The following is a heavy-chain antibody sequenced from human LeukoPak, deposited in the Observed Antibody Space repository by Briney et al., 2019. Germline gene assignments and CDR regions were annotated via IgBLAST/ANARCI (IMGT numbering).Heavy chain of an antibody. D-gene: IGHD2-8*01. V-gene: IGHV3-21*01. CDR1: GSTFSSYT. CDR2: ISSSSHYI. CDR3: VKGGANYDY. Sequence: GGSLRLSCAASGSTFSSYTMNWVRQAPGKGLEWVSTISSSSHYIYYADSVKGRFIISGDDATNSLYLQMNSLRAEDTAVYYCVKGGANYDYWGQGTLVTVSS. J-gene: IGHJ4*02.